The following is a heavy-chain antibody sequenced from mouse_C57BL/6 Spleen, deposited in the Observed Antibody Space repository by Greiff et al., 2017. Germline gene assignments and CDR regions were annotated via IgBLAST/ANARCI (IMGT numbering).Heavy chain of an antibody. Sequence: QVQLQQSGAELVRPGSSVKLSCKASGYTFTSYWMHWVKQRPIQGLEWIGNIDPSDSETHYNQKFKDKATLTVDKSSSTAYMQLSSLTSEDSAVYYCARSGSSPWFAYWGQGTLVTVSA. CDR1: GYTFTSYW. CDR3: ARSGSSPWFAY. V-gene: IGHV1-52*01. CDR2: IDPSDSET. J-gene: IGHJ3*01. D-gene: IGHD1-1*01.